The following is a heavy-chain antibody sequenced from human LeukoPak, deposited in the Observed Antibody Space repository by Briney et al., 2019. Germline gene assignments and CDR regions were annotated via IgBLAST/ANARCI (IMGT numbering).Heavy chain of an antibody. V-gene: IGHV3-21*01. CDR1: GFTFGNFG. CDR3: TRGYCSFTNCHPGDWFDP. D-gene: IGHD2-15*01. J-gene: IGHJ5*02. CDR2: ISSSSSYF. Sequence: PGGSLRLSCVASGFTFGNFGMNWVRQAPGKGLEWVSSISSSSSYFYYADSVRGRFTISRDNAKNSLYLQMNSLTAEDTAVYYCTRGYCSFTNCHPGDWFDPWGQGTLVTVSS.